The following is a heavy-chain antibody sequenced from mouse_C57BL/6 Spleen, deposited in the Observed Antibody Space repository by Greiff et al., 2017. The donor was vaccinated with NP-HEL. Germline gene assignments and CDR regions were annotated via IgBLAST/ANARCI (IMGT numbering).Heavy chain of an antibody. CDR3: ARGSTMITTGYYYAMDY. CDR2: INPNNGGT. D-gene: IGHD2-4*01. Sequence: EVQLQQSGPELVKPGASVKIPCKASGYTFTDYNMDWVKQSHGKSLEWIGDINPNNGGTIYNQKFKGKATLTVDKSSSTAYMELRSLTSEDTAVYYCARGSTMITTGYYYAMDYWGQGTSVTVSS. V-gene: IGHV1-18*01. J-gene: IGHJ4*01. CDR1: GYTFTDYN.